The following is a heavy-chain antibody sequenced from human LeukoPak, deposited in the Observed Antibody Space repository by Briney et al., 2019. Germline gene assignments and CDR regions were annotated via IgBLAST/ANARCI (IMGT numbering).Heavy chain of an antibody. J-gene: IGHJ5*02. CDR1: GGSFSGYY. Sequence: SETLSLTCAVYGGSFSGYYWSWIRQPPGKGLEWIGYIYYSGSTYYNPSLKSRVTISVDTSKNQFSLKLSSVTAADTAVYYCARVVYGVYEYIPNWFDPWGQGTLVTVSS. CDR3: ARVVYGVYEYIPNWFDP. D-gene: IGHD4-17*01. V-gene: IGHV4-30-4*08. CDR2: IYYSGST.